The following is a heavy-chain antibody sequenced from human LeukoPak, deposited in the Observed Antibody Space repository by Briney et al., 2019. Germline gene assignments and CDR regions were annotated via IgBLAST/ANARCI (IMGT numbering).Heavy chain of an antibody. D-gene: IGHD3-3*01. V-gene: IGHV3-7*01. J-gene: IGHJ4*02. CDR1: VFTFSSYW. CDR2: IKQDGSEK. Sequence: PGGSLRLSCAASVFTFSSYWMSWVRKAPGKGMEWVANIKQDGSEKYYVDSVKGRFTISRDNAKNSLYLQMNSLRAEDTAVYYCARGDDSWSGYFSDYWGQGTLVTVSS. CDR3: ARGDDSWSGYFSDY.